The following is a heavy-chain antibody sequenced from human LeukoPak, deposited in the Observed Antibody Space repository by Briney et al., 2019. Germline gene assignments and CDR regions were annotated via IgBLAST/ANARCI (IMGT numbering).Heavy chain of an antibody. Sequence: SETLSLTCTVSGASISSFYWSWIRQPAGKGLEWIGRIYTSGTNYNPSLKSRVTMSVDTSKNQFSLKLSSVTAADTAVYYCARAYYYDSGARVAFDIWGQGTMVTVSS. V-gene: IGHV4-4*07. CDR1: GASISSFY. CDR2: IYTSGT. CDR3: ARAYYYDSGARVAFDI. J-gene: IGHJ3*02. D-gene: IGHD3-22*01.